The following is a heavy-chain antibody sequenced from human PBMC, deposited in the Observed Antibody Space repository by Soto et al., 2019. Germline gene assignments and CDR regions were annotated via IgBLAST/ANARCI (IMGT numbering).Heavy chain of an antibody. CDR3: AKVSVAGETYFDY. D-gene: IGHD6-19*01. CDR1: GFTFSSYG. V-gene: IGHV3-30*18. CDR2: ISYDGSNK. J-gene: IGHJ4*02. Sequence: QVQLVESGGGVVQPGRSLRLSCAASGFTFSSYGMHWVRQAPGKGLEWVAVISYDGSNKYYADSVKGRFTISRDNSKNTLYLQMNSLRAEDTAVYYCAKVSVAGETYFDYWGQGTLVTVSS.